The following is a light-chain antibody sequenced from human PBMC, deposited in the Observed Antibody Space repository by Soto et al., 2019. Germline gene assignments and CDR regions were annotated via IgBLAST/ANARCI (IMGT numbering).Light chain of an antibody. Sequence: EIVLTQSPGTQSLSPGERATLSCRASQSVSSSYLAWYQQKPGQAPRLLIYGTSNRATGIPDRFSGSGSGTDFTLTISRLEPEDFAVYYCQQYGSSPQTFGQGTNLEIK. V-gene: IGKV3-20*01. CDR2: GTS. CDR3: QQYGSSPQT. CDR1: QSVSSSY. J-gene: IGKJ2*01.